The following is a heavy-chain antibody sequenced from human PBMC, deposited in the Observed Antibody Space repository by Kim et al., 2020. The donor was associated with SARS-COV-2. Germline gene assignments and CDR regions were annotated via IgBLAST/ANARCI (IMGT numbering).Heavy chain of an antibody. CDR1: GFPLSDHY. V-gene: IGHV3-72*01. Sequence: GGSLRLSCAASGFPLSDHYMDWVRQAPGEGLEWVGRITKKTDTTTTEYAASVKCRFTISRADSKHSLYLQINSPKTEDTAIYYSARRPYGSCGSDVWGQG. J-gene: IGHJ6*02. D-gene: IGHD3-10*01. CDR2: ITKKTDTTTT. CDR3: ARRPYGSCGSDV.